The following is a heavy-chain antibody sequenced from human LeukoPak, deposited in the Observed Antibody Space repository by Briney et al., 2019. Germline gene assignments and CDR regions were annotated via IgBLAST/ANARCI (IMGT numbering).Heavy chain of an antibody. D-gene: IGHD2-15*01. Sequence: SETLSLTCAVSGGSISSSSYYWGWIRQPPGKGLEWIGSIYYSGSTYYNPSLKSRVTISVDTSKNQFSLKLSSVTAADTAVYYCARHADGWWSPNWGQGTLVTVSS. V-gene: IGHV4-39*01. J-gene: IGHJ1*01. CDR2: IYYSGST. CDR3: ARHADGWWSPN. CDR1: GGSISSSSYY.